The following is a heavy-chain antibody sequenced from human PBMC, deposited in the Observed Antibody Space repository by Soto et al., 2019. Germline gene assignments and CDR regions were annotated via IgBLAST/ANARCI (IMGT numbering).Heavy chain of an antibody. CDR2: INPNSGGT. CDR3: AREPATAKPEGVDF. D-gene: IGHD1-1*01. Sequence: ASVKVSCKASGYTFSDYYIHWVRQAPGQGLEWMGWINPNSGGTKYAPKFQGGVTMTRDTSITTAYMELSRLRSGDAAVYYCAREPATAKPEGVDFWGQGTLVTVSS. V-gene: IGHV1-2*02. CDR1: GYTFSDYY. J-gene: IGHJ4*02.